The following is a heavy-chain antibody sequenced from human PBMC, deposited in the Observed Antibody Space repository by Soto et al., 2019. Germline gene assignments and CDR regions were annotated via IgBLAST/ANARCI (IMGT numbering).Heavy chain of an antibody. J-gene: IGHJ6*02. CDR2: IYYSGST. CDR3: ARTYYDFWSRYYYGMDV. V-gene: IGHV4-59*01. D-gene: IGHD3-3*01. CDR1: GGSISSYY. Sequence: SETLSLTCAVSGGSISSYYWSWIRQPPGKGLEWIGYIYYSGSTNYNPSLKSRVTISVDTSKNQFSLKLSSVTAADTAVYYCARTYYDFWSRYYYGMDVWGQGTTVTVSS.